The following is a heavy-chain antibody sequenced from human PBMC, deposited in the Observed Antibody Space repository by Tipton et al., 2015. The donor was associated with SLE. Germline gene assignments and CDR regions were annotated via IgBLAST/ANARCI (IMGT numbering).Heavy chain of an antibody. D-gene: IGHD6-19*01. Sequence: TLSLTCAVYGGSFSGYYWSWIRQPPGKGLEWIGEINHSGSTNYNPSLKSRVTISEDTSKNQLSLKLSSVTAADTAVYYCARGTGTSVDWGQGTLVTVSS. CDR3: ARGTGTSVD. CDR1: GGSFSGYY. J-gene: IGHJ4*02. CDR2: INHSGST. V-gene: IGHV4-34*01.